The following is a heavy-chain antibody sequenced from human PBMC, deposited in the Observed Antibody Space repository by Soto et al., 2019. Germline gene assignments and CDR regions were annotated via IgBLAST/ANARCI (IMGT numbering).Heavy chain of an antibody. Sequence: GGSLRLSCAASGFTFSSYWMNWVRQAPGKGLEWVANIKQDGSEKYYADSVRGRFVISRDNALNSLYLQMNSPRDEDTAIYYCARERGEYDSGWYIDRWGQGTPVTVSS. V-gene: IGHV3-7*01. CDR1: GFTFSSYW. J-gene: IGHJ5*02. CDR3: ARERGEYDSGWYIDR. CDR2: IKQDGSEK. D-gene: IGHD6-19*01.